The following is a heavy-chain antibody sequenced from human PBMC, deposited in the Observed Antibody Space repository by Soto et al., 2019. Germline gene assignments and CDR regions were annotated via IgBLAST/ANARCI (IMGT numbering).Heavy chain of an antibody. J-gene: IGHJ6*03. CDR1: GYSFTSYW. CDR3: ARLDYDILCLYYYMDV. V-gene: IGHV5-51*01. CDR2: IYPGDSDT. Sequence: GESLKISCKGSGYSFTSYWIGWVRQMPGKGLEWMGIIYPGDSDTRYSPSFQGQVTISADKSISTAYLQWSSLKASDTAMYYCARLDYDILCLYYYMDVWGKGTTVTVSS. D-gene: IGHD3-9*01.